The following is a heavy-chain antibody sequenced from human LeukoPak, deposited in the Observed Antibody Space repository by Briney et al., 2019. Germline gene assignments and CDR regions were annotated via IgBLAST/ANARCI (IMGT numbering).Heavy chain of an antibody. CDR2: INAGNGNT. CDR1: GYTFTSYA. CDR3: ASEAVTTYSFEH. Sequence: ATVKVSCKASGYTFTSYAMHWVRQAPGQRLEWMGWINAGNGNTKYSQKFQGRVTMTRDTSTSTVYMELSSLRSEDTAVYYCASEAVTTYSFEHWGQGTLVTVSS. D-gene: IGHD4-17*01. V-gene: IGHV1-3*01. J-gene: IGHJ1*01.